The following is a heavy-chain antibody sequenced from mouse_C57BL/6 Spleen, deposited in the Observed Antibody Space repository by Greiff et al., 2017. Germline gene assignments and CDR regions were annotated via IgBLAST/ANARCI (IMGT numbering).Heavy chain of an antibody. J-gene: IGHJ2*01. CDR2: INPSTGGT. V-gene: IGHV1-42*01. CDR1: GYSFTGYY. CDR3: ARTYYGSSSYYFAY. Sequence: VQLQQSGPELVKPGASVKISCKASGYSFTGYYMNWVKQSPEKSLEWIGEINPSTGGTTYNQKFKAKATLTVDKSSSTAYMQLKSLTSEDSAVYYGARTYYGSSSYYFAYWGQGTTLTVSS. D-gene: IGHD1-1*01.